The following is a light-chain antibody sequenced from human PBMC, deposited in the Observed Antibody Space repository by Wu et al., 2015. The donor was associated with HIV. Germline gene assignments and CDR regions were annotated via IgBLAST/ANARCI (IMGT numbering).Light chain of an antibody. Sequence: NVLTQSPGTLSLSPGERATLSCWASQIVISNYLAWYQQKPGQAPRLLIYGASSRATGIPDRFSASGSGTDFTLTISRLEPEDFAVYYCQQYGNSSYTFGQGTKLESK. V-gene: IGKV3-20*01. CDR3: QQYGNSSYT. CDR2: GAS. J-gene: IGKJ2*01. CDR1: QIVISNY.